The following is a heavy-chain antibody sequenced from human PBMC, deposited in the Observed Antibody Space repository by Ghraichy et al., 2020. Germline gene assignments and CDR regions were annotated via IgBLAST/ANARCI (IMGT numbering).Heavy chain of an antibody. CDR1: GDSVSSNSAA. D-gene: IGHD1-7*01. J-gene: IGHJ4*02. CDR2: TYYRSKWFY. CDR3: ARGRNNWNSLNFHY. V-gene: IGHV6-1*01. Sequence: SQTLSLTCAISGDSVSSNSAAWNWIRQSPSRGLEWLGRTYYRSKWFYDYAVSVETRITINPDTSKNQFSLQLNSVTPEDSAVYYCARGRNNWNSLNFHYWGQGTLVTVSS.